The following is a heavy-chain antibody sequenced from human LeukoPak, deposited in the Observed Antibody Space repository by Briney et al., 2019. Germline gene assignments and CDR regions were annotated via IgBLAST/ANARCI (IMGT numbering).Heavy chain of an antibody. V-gene: IGHV1-69*05. CDR3: ARGSSSWYKGSLDY. Sequence: SVKVSCKASGGTFSSYAISWVRQAPGQGLEWMGGITPIFGTANYAQKFQGRVAITTDESTSTAYMELSSLRSEDTAVYYCARGSSSWYKGSLDYWGQGTLVTVSS. CDR2: ITPIFGTA. CDR1: GGTFSSYA. D-gene: IGHD6-13*01. J-gene: IGHJ4*02.